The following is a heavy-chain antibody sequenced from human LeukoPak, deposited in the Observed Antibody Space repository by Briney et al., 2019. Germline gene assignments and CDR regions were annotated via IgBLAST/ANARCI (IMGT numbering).Heavy chain of an antibody. CDR3: ARDPRGPTTYDSSARDSLDY. CDR2: ISSSGTYI. D-gene: IGHD3-22*01. V-gene: IGHV3-21*01. CDR1: GFTFSRFS. Sequence: PGGSLRLSCAASGFTFSRFSMNWVRQAPGKGLEWVSSISSSGTYIYYADSVKGRLTISRDNSRNTVYMQMSSLRTEDTAVYYCARDPRGPTTYDSSARDSLDYWGQGTLVTVSS. J-gene: IGHJ4*02.